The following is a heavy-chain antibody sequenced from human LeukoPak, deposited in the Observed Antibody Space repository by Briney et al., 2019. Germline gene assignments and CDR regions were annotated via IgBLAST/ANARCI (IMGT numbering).Heavy chain of an antibody. J-gene: IGHJ4*02. D-gene: IGHD6-25*01. V-gene: IGHV4-34*01. CDR1: GGSFSGYY. Sequence: SETLSLTCAVYGGSFSGYYWSWIRQPPGKGLEWIGEINHSGSTNYNPSLKSRVTISVDTSKNQFSLKLSSVTAADTAVYYCARAAPRSPFDYWGQGTLVTVPS. CDR3: ARAAPRSPFDY. CDR2: INHSGST.